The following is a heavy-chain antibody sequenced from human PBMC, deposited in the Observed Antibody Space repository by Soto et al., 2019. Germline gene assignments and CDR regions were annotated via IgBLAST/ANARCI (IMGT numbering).Heavy chain of an antibody. CDR1: GGPFSGYY. V-gene: IGHV4-34*01. CDR3: ARSYSDYYYYYYMDV. CDR2: INHSGST. Sequence: SETLSLTCAVYGGPFSGYYWSWIRQPPGKGLEWIGEINHSGSTNYNPSLKSRVTISVDTSKNQFSLKLSSVTAADTAVYYCARSYSDYYYYYYMDVWGKGTTVTVSS. D-gene: IGHD2-21*01. J-gene: IGHJ6*03.